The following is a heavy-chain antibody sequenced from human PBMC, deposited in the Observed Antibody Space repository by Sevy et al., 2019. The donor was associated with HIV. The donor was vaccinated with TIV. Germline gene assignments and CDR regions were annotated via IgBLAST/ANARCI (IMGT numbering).Heavy chain of an antibody. Sequence: GSLRLSCAASGFTFSNYAMSWVRQAPGKGLEWVSTFSFGCGKINYADSVKGRFTISRDNSKNTLYLQMNSLRAEDTALYYCARAGCSKPHDYWGQGTLVTVSS. J-gene: IGHJ4*02. CDR2: FSFGCGKI. CDR3: ARAGCSKPHDY. CDR1: GFTFSNYA. D-gene: IGHD2-2*01. V-gene: IGHV3-23*01.